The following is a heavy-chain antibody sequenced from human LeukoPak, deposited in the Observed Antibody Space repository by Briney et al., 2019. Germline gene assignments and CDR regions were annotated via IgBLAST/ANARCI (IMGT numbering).Heavy chain of an antibody. D-gene: IGHD6-13*01. CDR1: GGSVYSGTYF. J-gene: IGHJ3*02. CDR3: ARGIAEAGTGNLGATDSLDI. CDR2: HYSGGST. Sequence: PSETLSLTCNVSGGSVYSGTYFWGWIGQPPGKGLEWIVSHYSGGSTYYNPSLNSRGTVSVDTPKNQFSLKLSSVTAADSAVYYCARGIAEAGTGNLGATDSLDIWGQGMMVTVSS. V-gene: IGHV4-39*01.